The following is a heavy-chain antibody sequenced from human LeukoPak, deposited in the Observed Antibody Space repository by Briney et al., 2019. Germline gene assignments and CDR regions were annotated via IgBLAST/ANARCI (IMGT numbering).Heavy chain of an antibody. CDR2: MNPNSGNT. V-gene: IGHV1-8*01. J-gene: IGHJ5*02. CDR3: ARVAMGRGVAYLGFDP. D-gene: IGHD3-10*01. Sequence: ASVKVSCKASGYTFTSYDINWVRQATGQGLEWMGWMNPNSGNTGYAQKFQGRVTMTRNTSISTAYMELSSLRSEDTAVYYCARVAMGRGVAYLGFDPWGQGTLVTVSS. CDR1: GYTFTSYD.